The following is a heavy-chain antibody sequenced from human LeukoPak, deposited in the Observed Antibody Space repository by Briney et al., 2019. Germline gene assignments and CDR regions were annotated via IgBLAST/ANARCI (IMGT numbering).Heavy chain of an antibody. J-gene: IGHJ6*02. D-gene: IGHD6-13*01. V-gene: IGHV3-23*01. CDR1: GFTFSSYA. Sequence: GGSLRLSCAASGFTFSSYAMSWVRQAPGKGLEWVSAISGSAGSTYYADSVKGRFTISRDNSKNTLYLQMNSLRAEDTAVYYCAKGTYSSSWYGYYYYGMDVWGQGTTVTVSS. CDR2: ISGSAGST. CDR3: AKGTYSSSWYGYYYYGMDV.